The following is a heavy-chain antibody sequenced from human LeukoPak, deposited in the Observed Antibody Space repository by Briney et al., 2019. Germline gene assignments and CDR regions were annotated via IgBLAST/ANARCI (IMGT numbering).Heavy chain of an antibody. Sequence: GGSLRLSCAASGFTFDDYAMHWVRQAPGKGLEWVSAISGSGGSTYYADSVKGWFTISRDNSKNTLYLQMNSLRAEDTAVYYCAKFSPYGGNSYWGQGTLVTVSS. CDR2: ISGSGGST. D-gene: IGHD4-23*01. CDR1: GFTFDDYA. J-gene: IGHJ4*02. CDR3: AKFSPYGGNSY. V-gene: IGHV3-23*01.